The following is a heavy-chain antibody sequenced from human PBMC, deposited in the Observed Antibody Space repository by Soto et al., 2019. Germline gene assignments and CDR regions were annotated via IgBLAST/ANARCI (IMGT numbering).Heavy chain of an antibody. CDR3: ERVGKGSSWYVNYYYYMDV. D-gene: IGHD6-13*01. Sequence: ASVKVSCKASGYTFTSYGISWVRQAPGQGLEWMGWISAYNGNTNYAQKLKGRVTMTTDTSTSTAYMELRSLRSNDTAEYKYERVGKGSSWYVNYYYYMDVWGKGTTVTVSS. CDR2: ISAYNGNT. V-gene: IGHV1-18*01. CDR1: GYTFTSYG. J-gene: IGHJ6*03.